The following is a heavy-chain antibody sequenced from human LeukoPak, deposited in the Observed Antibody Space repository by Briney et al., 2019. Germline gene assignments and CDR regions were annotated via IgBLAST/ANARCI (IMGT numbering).Heavy chain of an antibody. Sequence: PSETLSLTCTVSGYSISLGYYWGWIRQPPGKGPEWIGGFYHTGRTYYNPSLKSRVTVSGDTSKNQFSLKLSSVTAADTAVYYCARDMGWNGLVDSWGQGTLVTVSS. D-gene: IGHD1-1*01. CDR3: ARDMGWNGLVDS. V-gene: IGHV4-38-2*02. CDR1: GYSISLGYY. CDR2: FYHTGRT. J-gene: IGHJ4*02.